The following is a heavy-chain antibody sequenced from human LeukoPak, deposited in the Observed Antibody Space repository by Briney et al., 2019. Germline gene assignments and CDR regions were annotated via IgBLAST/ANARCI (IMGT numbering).Heavy chain of an antibody. D-gene: IGHD3-10*01. V-gene: IGHV3-66*01. CDR3: ARESEGHYYGSGKPFYYGMDV. J-gene: IGHJ6*02. CDR2: IYSGGST. CDR1: GFTVSSNY. Sequence: GGSLRLSCAASGFTVSSNYMSWVRQAPGKGLEWVSVIYSGGSTYYADSVKGRFTISRDNAKNSLYLQMNNLRAEDTAVYYCARESEGHYYGSGKPFYYGMDVWGQGTTVTVSS.